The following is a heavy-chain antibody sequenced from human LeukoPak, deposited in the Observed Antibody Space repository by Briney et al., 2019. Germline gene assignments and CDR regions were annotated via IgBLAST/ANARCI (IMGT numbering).Heavy chain of an antibody. D-gene: IGHD3-22*01. CDR3: VRTVDNSGFYYDYFYAMDV. Sequence: GESLKISCRAAGYTFTSYRVAWVRQMPGKGLEWMGIIYPGDPESIYSPSFQGQVTISADKSISTAYLEWSSLKASDTAMYYCVRTVDNSGFYYDYFYAMDVWGQGTLVTVSS. CDR1: GYTFTSYR. V-gene: IGHV5-51*01. J-gene: IGHJ6*02. CDR2: IYPGDPES.